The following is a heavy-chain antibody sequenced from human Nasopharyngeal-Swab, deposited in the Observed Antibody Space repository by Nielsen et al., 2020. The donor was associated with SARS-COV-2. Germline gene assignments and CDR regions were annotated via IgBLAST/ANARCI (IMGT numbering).Heavy chain of an antibody. Sequence: ASVKASCKASGYTFTSYGISWVRQAPGQGLEWMGWISAYNGNTNYAQKLQGRVTMTTDTSTSTAYMELRSLRSDDTAVYYCARDHGSSSLNYYYYYYMDVWGKGTTVTVSS. J-gene: IGHJ6*03. CDR2: ISAYNGNT. V-gene: IGHV1-18*01. CDR1: GYTFTSYG. D-gene: IGHD6-6*01. CDR3: ARDHGSSSLNYYYYYYMDV.